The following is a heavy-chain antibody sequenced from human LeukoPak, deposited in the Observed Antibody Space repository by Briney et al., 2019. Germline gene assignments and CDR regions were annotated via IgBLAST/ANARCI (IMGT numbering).Heavy chain of an antibody. J-gene: IGHJ4*02. CDR3: ARRGYDSSFSTFDY. Sequence: GESLKISFKGSGYSFTSYWIGLVRQMPGKGLEWMGIIYPGDSDTRYSPSFQGQVTISADKSISTAYLEWSSLKASDTAMYYCARRGYDSSFSTFDYWGQGTLVTVSS. V-gene: IGHV5-51*01. D-gene: IGHD3-22*01. CDR1: GYSFTSYW. CDR2: IYPGDSDT.